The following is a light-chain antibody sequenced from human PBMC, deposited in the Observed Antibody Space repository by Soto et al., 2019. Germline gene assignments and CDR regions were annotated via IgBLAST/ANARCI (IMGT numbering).Light chain of an antibody. Sequence: EIVLTQSPGTLSLSPGERATLSCRASQSVSSSYLAWYQQKPGQAPSLLIYGASRRATGIPDRFSGSGSGTDFTLTISRLEPEDFAVYYCQQYDSSPITFCQGTRLEI. CDR1: QSVSSSY. CDR3: QQYDSSPIT. CDR2: GAS. J-gene: IGKJ5*01. V-gene: IGKV3-20*01.